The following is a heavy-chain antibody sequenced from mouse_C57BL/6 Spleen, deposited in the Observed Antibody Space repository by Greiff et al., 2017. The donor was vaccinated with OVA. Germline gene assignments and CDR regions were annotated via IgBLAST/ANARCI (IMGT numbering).Heavy chain of an antibody. CDR1: GYIFTSYY. V-gene: IGHV1-66*01. CDR3: ARTGDYDDDYFDY. D-gene: IGHD2-4*01. J-gene: IGHJ2*01. Sequence: RVESGASVKISCKASGYIFTSYYIHWVKQRPGQGLEWIGWIYPGSGNTKYNEKFKGKATLTADTSSSTAYMQLSSLTSEDSAVYYCARTGDYDDDYFDYWGQGTTLTVSS. CDR2: IYPGSGNT.